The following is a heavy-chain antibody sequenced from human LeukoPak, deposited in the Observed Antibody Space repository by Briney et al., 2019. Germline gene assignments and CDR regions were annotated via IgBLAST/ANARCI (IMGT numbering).Heavy chain of an antibody. CDR1: GGSISSSSYY. J-gene: IGHJ4*02. V-gene: IGHV4-39*07. Sequence: SETLSLTCTVSGGSISSSSYYWGWIRQPPGKGLEWIGSIYYSGSTDYNPSLKSRVTISVDTSKNQSSLKLSSVTAADTAVYYCASVRYSYGHLSFDYWGQGTLVTVSS. CDR3: ASVRYSYGHLSFDY. CDR2: IYYSGST. D-gene: IGHD5-18*01.